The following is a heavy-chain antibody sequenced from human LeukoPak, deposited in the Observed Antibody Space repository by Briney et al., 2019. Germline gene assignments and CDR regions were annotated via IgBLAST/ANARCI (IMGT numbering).Heavy chain of an antibody. CDR1: GGSISSDY. CDR3: ARTGFGEGSCGWYVVDY. CDR2: IYSSGNT. V-gene: IGHV4-4*07. J-gene: IGHJ4*02. D-gene: IGHD6-19*01. Sequence: SETLSLTCTVSGGSISSDYWSWIRQPAGKGLEWIGRIYSSGNTNYNPSLESRVTMSLDTSKNQFSLRLSSVTAADTAVYFCARTGFGEGSCGWYVVDYWGQGTLVTVSS.